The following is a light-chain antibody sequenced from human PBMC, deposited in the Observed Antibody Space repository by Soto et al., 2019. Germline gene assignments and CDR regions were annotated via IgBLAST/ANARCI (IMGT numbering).Light chain of an antibody. Sequence: SYVLTQPPSVSVAPGKTARITCGGNNIGSNSVHWYQQKPGQAPVLVIYYDSDRPSGIPERFSGSNSGNTATLTISRVEAGDEADYHCQVWDRSNSDVFGTGTKVTVL. CDR1: NIGSNS. V-gene: IGLV3-21*04. CDR3: QVWDRSNSDV. J-gene: IGLJ1*01. CDR2: YDS.